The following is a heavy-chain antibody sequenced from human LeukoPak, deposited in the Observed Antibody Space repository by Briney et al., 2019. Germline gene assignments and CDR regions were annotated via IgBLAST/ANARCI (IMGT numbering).Heavy chain of an antibody. D-gene: IGHD2-2*01. CDR2: ISNSGNT. V-gene: IGHV4-30-4*01. CDR1: SGSMSSGNYY. J-gene: IGHJ4*02. Sequence: SSETLSLTCTVSSGSMSSGNYYWNWIRQHPGKGLEWIGYISNSGNTYYNPSLKSRVTMSVDTSVNQFSLKLSSVTAADTAVYYCARHPQCSTSSCSFYGFDYWGQGTPVTVSS. CDR3: ARHPQCSTSSCSFYGFDY.